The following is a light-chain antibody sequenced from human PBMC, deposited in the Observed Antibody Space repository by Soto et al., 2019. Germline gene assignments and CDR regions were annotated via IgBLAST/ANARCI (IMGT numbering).Light chain of an antibody. J-gene: IGKJ5*01. Sequence: DIQMNQSPSSLSATIGDRITIACRASQNINNYLNWYQQKPGKAPKLLIDDASNLEIGVPSRFSGSGSGTDFTFTIASLQHEDTAIYYCQQYYDLPVTFAQGTLLEIK. CDR2: DAS. V-gene: IGKV1-33*01. CDR1: QNINNY. CDR3: QQYYDLPVT.